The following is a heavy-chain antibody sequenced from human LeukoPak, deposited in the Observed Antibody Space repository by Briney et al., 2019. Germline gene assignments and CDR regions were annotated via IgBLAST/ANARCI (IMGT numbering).Heavy chain of an antibody. CDR1: GFTFSSYA. Sequence: GGSLRLSCAASGFTFSSYAMSWVRQAPGKGLEWVSAISGSGGSTYYADSVKGRFTISRDNSKNTLYLQMNSLRAEDTAVYYCAKDRADCGGDCYSITFAEYFQHRGQGTLVTVSS. D-gene: IGHD2-21*02. J-gene: IGHJ1*01. CDR2: ISGSGGST. V-gene: IGHV3-23*01. CDR3: AKDRADCGGDCYSITFAEYFQH.